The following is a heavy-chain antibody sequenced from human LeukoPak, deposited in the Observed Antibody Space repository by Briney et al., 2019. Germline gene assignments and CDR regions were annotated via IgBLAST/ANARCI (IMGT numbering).Heavy chain of an antibody. Sequence: ASVKVSCKASGFTFTSSAMQWVRQARGQRLEWIGWIVAGSGNTNYAQKFQERVTITRDMSTSTAYMELSSLRSEDTAVYYCAASQSRYSSGIDYWGQGTLVTVSS. CDR2: IVAGSGNT. V-gene: IGHV1-58*02. D-gene: IGHD6-19*01. J-gene: IGHJ4*02. CDR3: AASQSRYSSGIDY. CDR1: GFTFTSSA.